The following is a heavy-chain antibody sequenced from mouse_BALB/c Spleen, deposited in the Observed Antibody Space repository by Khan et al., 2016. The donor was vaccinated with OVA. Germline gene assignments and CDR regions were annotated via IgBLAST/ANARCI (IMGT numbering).Heavy chain of an antibody. CDR2: ISSGGSYT. Sequence: EVKLVESGGDLVKPGGSLKLSCAASGFTFSSYTMSWVRQTPEKRLEWVATISSGGSYTYYPDSVKGRFTISRDNAKNTLYLQMSSLKSEDTAMYYCTRDGNYAHWYFDVWGAGTTVTVSS. CDR1: GFTFSSYT. D-gene: IGHD2-1*01. V-gene: IGHV5-6-4*01. J-gene: IGHJ1*01. CDR3: TRDGNYAHWYFDV.